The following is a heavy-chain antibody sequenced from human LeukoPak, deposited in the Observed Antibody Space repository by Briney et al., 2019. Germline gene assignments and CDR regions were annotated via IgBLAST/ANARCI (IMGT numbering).Heavy chain of an antibody. D-gene: IGHD3-10*01. CDR2: LYYTGST. CDR3: ARDSERGDWDYYYYGMDV. V-gene: IGHV4-39*02. Sequence: SETLSLTCTVSGGSISSSSYYWAWIRQPPGKGLEWIGSLYYTGSTNYSPSLKSRVTISGDASKNQFSLKLSSVTAADTAVYYCARDSERGDWDYYYYGMDVWGQGTTVTVSS. CDR1: GGSISSSSYY. J-gene: IGHJ6*02.